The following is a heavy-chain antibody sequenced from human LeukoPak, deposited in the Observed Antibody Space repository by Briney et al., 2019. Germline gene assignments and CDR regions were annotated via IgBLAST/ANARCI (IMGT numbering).Heavy chain of an antibody. V-gene: IGHV4-61*02. CDR3: ARGRNYDYVWGSYRQTLFDY. CDR1: GNSISSGDNY. CDR2: IYTSGST. J-gene: IGHJ4*02. D-gene: IGHD3-16*02. Sequence: SQTLSLTCTVSGNSISSGDNYWSWIRQPAGKGLEWIGRIYTSGSTNYNPSLKSRVTISGDTSKNQFSLRLSSVTAADTAVYYCARGRNYDYVWGSYRQTLFDYWGQGTLVTVSS.